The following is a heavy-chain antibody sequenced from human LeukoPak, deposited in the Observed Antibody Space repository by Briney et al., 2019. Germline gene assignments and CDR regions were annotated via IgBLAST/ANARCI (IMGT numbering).Heavy chain of an antibody. J-gene: IGHJ5*02. Sequence: GESLKISCKGSGYNFTNYWIGWVRQMPGKGLEWMGIIYPGDSDTRYSPSFQGQVTLSADKSISTVYLQWSSLKASDTAMYYCAITGGGYSSTSYNWFDPWGQGTLVIVSS. CDR3: AITGGGYSSTSYNWFDP. CDR1: GYNFTNYW. CDR2: IYPGDSDT. D-gene: IGHD6-13*01. V-gene: IGHV5-51*01.